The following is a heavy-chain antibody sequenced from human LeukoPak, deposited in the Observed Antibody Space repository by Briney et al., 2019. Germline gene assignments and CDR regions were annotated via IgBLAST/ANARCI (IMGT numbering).Heavy chain of an antibody. J-gene: IGHJ5*02. CDR1: GGSISSGGYY. CDR2: IYYSGST. Sequence: SQTLSLTCTVSGGSISSGGYYWRWIRQHRGKGLEWIGYIYYSGSTYYNPSPKSRVTISVDTSKNQFSLKLSSVTAADTAVYYCARGAAAGTRWFDPWGQGTLVTVSS. D-gene: IGHD6-13*01. CDR3: ARGAAAGTRWFDP. V-gene: IGHV4-31*03.